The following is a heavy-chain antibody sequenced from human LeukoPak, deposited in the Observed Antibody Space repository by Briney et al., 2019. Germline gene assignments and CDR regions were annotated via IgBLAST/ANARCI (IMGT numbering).Heavy chain of an antibody. Sequence: GGSLRLSCTVSGFTFCDYAINWVRQAPGKGLEWVGFIRSKAFGETAEYAASVKGRFTISRDDSKSIAYLQMNSLKTEDTAVYYCTRDRGSSTLGDYWGQGTLVTVSS. D-gene: IGHD7-27*01. J-gene: IGHJ4*02. CDR2: IRSKAFGETA. CDR1: GFTFCDYA. CDR3: TRDRGSSTLGDY. V-gene: IGHV3-49*04.